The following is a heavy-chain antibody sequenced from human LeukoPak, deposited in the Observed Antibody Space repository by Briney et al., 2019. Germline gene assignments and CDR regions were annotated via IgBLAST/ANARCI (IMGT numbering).Heavy chain of an antibody. Sequence: SETLSLTCTVSGGSINSGDYFWSWIRQHPGKGLEWIGYIHYSGSTYYNPSLKSRVSISAVTTKNQFSLKLTSMTAANTAVYHCARGYDTSGYYGHWFDPWGQGTLVTVSS. J-gene: IGHJ5*02. CDR1: GGSINSGDYF. CDR3: ARGYDTSGYYGHWFDP. D-gene: IGHD3-22*01. CDR2: IHYSGST. V-gene: IGHV4-31*03.